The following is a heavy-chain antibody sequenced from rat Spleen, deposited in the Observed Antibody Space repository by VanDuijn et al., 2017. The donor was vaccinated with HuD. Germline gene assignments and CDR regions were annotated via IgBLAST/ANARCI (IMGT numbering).Heavy chain of an antibody. D-gene: IGHD1-5*01. J-gene: IGHJ2*01. CDR1: GFTFSDYN. Sequence: EVQLVESGGGLVQPGRSLKLSCAASGFTFSDYNMAWVRQAPKKGLEWVATISYDGSSTYYRDSVKGRFTISRDNAKSTLYLQMDSLKSEDKATYYCVRRGYRYDYLDCWGQGVMVTVSS. V-gene: IGHV5-7*01. CDR3: VRRGYRYDYLDC. CDR2: ISYDGSST.